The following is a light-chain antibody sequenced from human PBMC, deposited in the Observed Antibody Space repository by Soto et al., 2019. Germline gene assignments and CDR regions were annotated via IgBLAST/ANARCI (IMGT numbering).Light chain of an antibody. CDR2: EVT. CDR1: SSDVGGYNY. V-gene: IGLV2-14*01. CDR3: NSYTTSSTLV. Sequence: QSALTQPASVSGSPGQSITISCTGTSSDVGGYNYVSWYQQHPGKAPKLMIYEVTNRPSGISDRFSASKSGNTASLTISGLQAEDEADYYCNSYTTSSTLVFGGGTKLTLL. J-gene: IGLJ2*01.